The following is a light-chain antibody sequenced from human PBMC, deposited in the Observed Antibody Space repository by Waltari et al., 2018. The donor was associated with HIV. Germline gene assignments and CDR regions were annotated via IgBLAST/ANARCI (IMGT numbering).Light chain of an antibody. CDR1: QGIGSS. CDR2: DAS. V-gene: IGKV1-13*02. Sequence: AIESTQSPSILSASVGDRVTVTCRASQGIGSSLAWHQQKAGNAPKLLIYDASSLKSGVPSRFSGSGSGTDFTLTISSLQPEDFAIYYCQQFNSYPLTFGGGTKVEIK. CDR3: QQFNSYPLT. J-gene: IGKJ4*01.